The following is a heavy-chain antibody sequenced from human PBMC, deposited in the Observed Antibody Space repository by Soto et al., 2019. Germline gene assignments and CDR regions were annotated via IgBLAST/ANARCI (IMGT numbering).Heavy chain of an antibody. D-gene: IGHD1-7*01. V-gene: IGHV3-30*18. Sequence: GESLKISCAASGFTFSSYGMHWVRQAPGKGLEWVAVISYDGSNKYYADSVKGRFTISRDNSKNTLYLQMNSLRAEDTAVYYCAKGYGELEAGWYYYGMDVWGQGTTVTVSS. CDR1: GFTFSSYG. J-gene: IGHJ6*02. CDR3: AKGYGELEAGWYYYGMDV. CDR2: ISYDGSNK.